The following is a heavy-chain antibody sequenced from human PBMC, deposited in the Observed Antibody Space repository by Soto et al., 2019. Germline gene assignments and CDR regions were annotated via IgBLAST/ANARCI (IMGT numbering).Heavy chain of an antibody. J-gene: IGHJ6*03. Sequence: SETLSLTCTLSGSSISSYYWSWTRQPPGKGLEWIRYIYYSGSTNYNPPLKSRVTISVETSKNQFSLKLSSVTAADTAVYYCARQVRGYSYGYGYYYYYMDVWDKGTTVTVSS. CDR2: IYYSGST. CDR1: GSSISSYY. CDR3: ARQVRGYSYGYGYYYYYMDV. D-gene: IGHD5-18*01. V-gene: IGHV4-59*08.